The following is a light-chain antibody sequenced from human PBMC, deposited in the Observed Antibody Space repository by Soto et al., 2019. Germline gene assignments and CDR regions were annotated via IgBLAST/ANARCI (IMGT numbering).Light chain of an antibody. CDR2: DAS. CDR3: QQYYNLPYT. CDR1: PDISNY. J-gene: IGKJ2*01. Sequence: DIQMTQSPSSLSASVGDRVTITCKASPDISNYLNWYPQKPGKAPKLLIYDASNLETGVPSRFSGSGSGTDVTFTISSLQPEDIATYVCQQYYNLPYTFGQGTKLQIK. V-gene: IGKV1-33*01.